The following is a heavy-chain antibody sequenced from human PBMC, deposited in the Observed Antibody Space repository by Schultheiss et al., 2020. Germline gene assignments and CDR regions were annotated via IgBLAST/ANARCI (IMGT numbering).Heavy chain of an antibody. J-gene: IGHJ4*02. CDR2: INPNSGGT. CDR1: GYTFTGYY. Sequence: ASVKVSCKASGYTFTGYYMHWVRQAPGQGLEWMGWINPNSGGTNYAQKFQGRVTMTRDTSISTAYMELSRLRSDDTAVYYCAGGQWLGLTNPFDYWGQGALVNVSS. D-gene: IGHD6-19*01. V-gene: IGHV1-2*02. CDR3: AGGQWLGLTNPFDY.